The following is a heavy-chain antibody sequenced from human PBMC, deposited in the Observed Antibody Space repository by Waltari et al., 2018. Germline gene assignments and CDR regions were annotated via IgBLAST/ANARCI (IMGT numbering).Heavy chain of an antibody. CDR2: LSAYNGKP. D-gene: IGHD6-19*01. CDR1: GYTFTSYG. CDR3: AMQRRSSGTWFDP. V-gene: IGHV1-18*01. Sequence: QVQLVQSGAEVKKPGASVKVSCKASGYTFTSYGISWVRQAPGQGLQWMGWLSAYNGKPNSEPKIPGRVPMTPDTSTRTAYMELRSLRSDAPAVYYCAMQRRSSGTWFDPWGPGTLVTVSS. J-gene: IGHJ5*02.